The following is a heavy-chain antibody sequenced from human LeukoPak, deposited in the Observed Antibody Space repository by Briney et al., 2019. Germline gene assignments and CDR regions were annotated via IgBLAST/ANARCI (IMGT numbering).Heavy chain of an antibody. Sequence: PGGSLRLSCAASGFTFSSYSMNWVRQAPGKGLEWVSSISSSSSYIYYADSVKGRFTISRDNAKNSLYLQMNSLRAEDTAVYYCAKSGRGMYSSVGGWGQGTLVTVSS. CDR3: AKSGRGMYSSVGG. CDR1: GFTFSSYS. CDR2: ISSSSSYI. J-gene: IGHJ4*02. D-gene: IGHD6-19*01. V-gene: IGHV3-21*04.